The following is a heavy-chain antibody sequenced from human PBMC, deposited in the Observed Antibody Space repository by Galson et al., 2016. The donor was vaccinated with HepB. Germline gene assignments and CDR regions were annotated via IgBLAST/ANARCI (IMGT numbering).Heavy chain of an antibody. CDR1: GHNFTNYL. D-gene: IGHD6-19*01. CDR3: ATSLAVAGHWYFDL. V-gene: IGHV5-10-1*01. J-gene: IGHJ2*01. Sequence: QSGAEVKKPGESLTISCKGSGHNFTNYLITWVRQMPGKGLEWMGRIDPSDSYTNYSPSFQGHVTISSDKSITTAYLQWTSLKASDTAIYYCATSLAVAGHWYFDLWGRGTLVTVSS. CDR2: IDPSDSYT.